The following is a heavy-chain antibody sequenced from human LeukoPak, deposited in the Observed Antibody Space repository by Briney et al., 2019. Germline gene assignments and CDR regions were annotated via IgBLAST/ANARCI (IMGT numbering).Heavy chain of an antibody. CDR2: IYYSGST. CDR3: ARDGYYYGSGSCPRRVL. V-gene: IGHV4-30-4*08. D-gene: IGHD3-10*01. CDR1: GGSISSGDYY. J-gene: IGHJ4*02. Sequence: SQTLSLTCTVSGGSISSGDYYWSWIRQPPGKGLEWIGYIYYSGSTYYNPSLKSRVTISVDTSKNQFSLKLSSVTAADTAVYYCARDGYYYGSGSCPRRVLWGQGTLVTVSS.